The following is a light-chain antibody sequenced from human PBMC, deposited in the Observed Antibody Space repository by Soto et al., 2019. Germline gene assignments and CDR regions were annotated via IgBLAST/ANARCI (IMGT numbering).Light chain of an antibody. CDR2: DTS. CDR1: QTIRGL. CDR3: QQRHNWPIT. J-gene: IGKJ5*01. V-gene: IGKV3-11*01. Sequence: EIVLTQSPATLSLSPGERATLSCRTSQTIRGLLNWYQQRPGQAPRLLIYDTSNRATDIPARFSGSGSGTDFILTISNLDPEDFGVYLCQQRHNWPITFGQGTRLDIK.